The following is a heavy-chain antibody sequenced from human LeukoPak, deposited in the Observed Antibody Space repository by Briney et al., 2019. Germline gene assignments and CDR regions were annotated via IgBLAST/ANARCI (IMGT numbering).Heavy chain of an antibody. CDR2: INPNSGGT. V-gene: IGHV1-2*06. CDR1: GYTFTGYY. CDR3: ARYYDSSGYLIDDAFDI. J-gene: IGHJ3*02. D-gene: IGHD3-22*01. Sequence: GESLKISCKASGYTFTGYYMHWGRQAPGQGLGWMGRINPNSGGTNYAQKFQGRVTMTRDTSISTAYMELSRLRSDDTAVYYCARYYDSSGYLIDDAFDIWGQGTMVTVSS.